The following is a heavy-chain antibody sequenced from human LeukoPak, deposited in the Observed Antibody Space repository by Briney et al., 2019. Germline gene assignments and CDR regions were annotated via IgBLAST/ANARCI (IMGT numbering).Heavy chain of an antibody. D-gene: IGHD3-9*01. CDR2: IIPIFGTA. V-gene: IGHV1-69*06. CDR1: GGTFSSYA. J-gene: IGHJ6*03. CDR3: ARVQGHYDILTGYSYYYYYMDV. Sequence: SVKASCKASGGTFSSYAISWVRQAPGQGLEWMGGIIPIFGTANYAQKFQGRVTITADKSTSTAYMELSSLRSEDTAVYYCARVQGHYDILTGYSYYYYYMDVWGKGTTVTVSS.